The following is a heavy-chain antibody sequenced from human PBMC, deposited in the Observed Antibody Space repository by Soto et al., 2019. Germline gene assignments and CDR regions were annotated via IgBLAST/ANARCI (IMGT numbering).Heavy chain of an antibody. D-gene: IGHD3-22*01. CDR2: IIPMFGTA. CDR3: ARDGTLYDSSGYYYLY. J-gene: IGHJ4*02. V-gene: IGHV1-69*01. CDR1: GGTFSRYA. Sequence: QVQLVQSGAEVKKPGSTVKVSCTASGGTFSRYAINWVRQAPGQGLEWMGGIIPMFGTANYAQKFQGRVTITADESTNTGYMELRSPISEDTAVYYCARDGTLYDSSGYYYLYWGQGTLVTVSS.